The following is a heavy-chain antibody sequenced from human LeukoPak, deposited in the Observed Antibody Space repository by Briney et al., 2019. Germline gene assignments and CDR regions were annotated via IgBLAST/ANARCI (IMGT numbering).Heavy chain of an antibody. CDR1: GGSFSGFY. CDR3: ARSPLAPDY. J-gene: IGHJ4*02. CDR2: INHSGST. V-gene: IGHV4-34*01. Sequence: SETLSLTCAVYGGSFSGFYWSWIRQPPGKGLEWIGEINHSGSTNYNPSLKSRVTISVDTSKNQFSLKLSSVTAADTAVYYCARSPLAPDYWGQGTLVTVSS.